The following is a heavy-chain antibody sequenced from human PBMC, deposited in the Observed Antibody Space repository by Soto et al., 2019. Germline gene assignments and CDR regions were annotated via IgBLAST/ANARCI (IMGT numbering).Heavy chain of an antibody. J-gene: IGHJ6*02. CDR3: ERATGYCSSTSCYDAYYYGMDV. CDR1: ADNFSSYA. Sequence: ASVKVSCKASADNFSSYAISWVRQAPGQGLEWMGGIIPIFGTANYAQKFQGRVTITADKSTSTAYMELSSLRSEDTAVYYCERATGYCSSTSCYDAYYYGMDVWGQGTTVTVSS. V-gene: IGHV1-69*06. D-gene: IGHD2-2*01. CDR2: IIPIFGTA.